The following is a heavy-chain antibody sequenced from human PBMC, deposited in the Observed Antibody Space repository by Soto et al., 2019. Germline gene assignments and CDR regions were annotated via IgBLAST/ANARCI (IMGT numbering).Heavy chain of an antibody. CDR2: IRSKTDGGTT. Sequence: PGGSLRLSCAASGFTFSNAWMSWVRQAPGKGLEWVGRIRSKTDGGTTDYAAPVKGRLTISRDDSKNTLYLQMNSLKTEDTAVYFCTTDRDIVVVVAATNGWFDPWGQGTLVTVSS. D-gene: IGHD2-15*01. CDR3: TTDRDIVVVVAATNGWFDP. CDR1: GFTFSNAW. J-gene: IGHJ5*02. V-gene: IGHV3-15*01.